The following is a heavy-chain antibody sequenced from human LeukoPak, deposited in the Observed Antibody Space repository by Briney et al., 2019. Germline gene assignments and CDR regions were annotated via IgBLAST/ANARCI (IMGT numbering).Heavy chain of an antibody. V-gene: IGHV1-69*04. CDR2: IIPILGIA. Sequence: SVKVSCKASGGTFSSYAISWVRQAAGQGLEGMGRIIPILGIANYAQKFQGRVTITADKSTSTAYMELSSLRSEDTAVYYCARDHVVVVVAATSGLDYWGQGTLVTVSS. J-gene: IGHJ4*02. D-gene: IGHD2-15*01. CDR1: GGTFSSYA. CDR3: ARDHVVVVVAATSGLDY.